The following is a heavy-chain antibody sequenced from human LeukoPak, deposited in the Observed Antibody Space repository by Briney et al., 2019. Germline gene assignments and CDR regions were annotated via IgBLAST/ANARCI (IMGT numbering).Heavy chain of an antibody. J-gene: IGHJ4*02. CDR1: GFTFDDSG. Sequence: GGSLRLSCVASGFTFDDSGMHWVRQVPGRGLEWVSFIRKDGDTLYGDSVKGRFTVSRDNSKNSIYQQTNSLPNGRPVLYLCGRDRPVVSYWCWGTLVAVSP. CDR2: IRKDGDT. V-gene: IGHV3-43*02. D-gene: IGHD2-15*01. CDR3: GRDRPVVSY.